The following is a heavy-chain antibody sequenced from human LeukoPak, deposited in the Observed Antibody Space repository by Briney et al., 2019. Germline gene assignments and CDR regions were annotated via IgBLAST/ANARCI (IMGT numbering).Heavy chain of an antibody. J-gene: IGHJ4*02. CDR3: ARGVYCSSTSCQPY. CDR1: GGSFSGYY. Sequence: PSETLSLTCAVYGGSFSGYYWSWIRQPPGKGLEWLGEINHSGSTNYNPSLKSRVTISVDTSKNQFSLKLSSVTAADTAVYYCARGVYCSSTSCQPYWGQGTLVTVSS. D-gene: IGHD2-2*01. CDR2: INHSGST. V-gene: IGHV4-34*01.